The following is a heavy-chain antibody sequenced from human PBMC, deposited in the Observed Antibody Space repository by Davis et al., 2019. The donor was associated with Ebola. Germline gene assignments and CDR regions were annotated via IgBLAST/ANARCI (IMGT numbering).Heavy chain of an antibody. D-gene: IGHD2-15*01. J-gene: IGHJ5*02. CDR2: INPSGGST. CDR1: GYTFTSYY. CDR3: ASCKGYCSGGTSIGGWFDP. Sequence: ASVKVSCKASGYTFTSYYMHWVRQAPGQGLEWMGIINPSGGSTSYAQKFQGRVTITADKSTSTAYMELSSLRSEDTAVYYCASCKGYCSGGTSIGGWFDPWGQGTLVTVSS. V-gene: IGHV1-46*01.